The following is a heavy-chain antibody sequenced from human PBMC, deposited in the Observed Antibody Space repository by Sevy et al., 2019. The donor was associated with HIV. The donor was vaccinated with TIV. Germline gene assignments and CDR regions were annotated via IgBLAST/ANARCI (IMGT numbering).Heavy chain of an antibody. Sequence: ASVKVSCKASGYSFTSYGISWVRQAPGQGLEWMGWISTYKGNTNYAQNLQGRVTMTTDTSTSTAYMELRSLRSDDTAVYYCASTRGSDVGVGWFDPWGQGTLVTVSS. CDR1: GYSFTSYG. V-gene: IGHV1-18*04. CDR3: ASTRGSDVGVGWFDP. CDR2: ISTYKGNT. J-gene: IGHJ5*02. D-gene: IGHD1-26*01.